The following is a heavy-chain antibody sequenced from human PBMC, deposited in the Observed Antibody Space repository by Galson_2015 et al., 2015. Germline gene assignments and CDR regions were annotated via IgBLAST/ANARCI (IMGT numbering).Heavy chain of an antibody. Sequence: SLRLSCAASGFTFSSYAMSWVRPAPGKGLEWVSAISGSGGSTNYADSVKGRFTISRDNSKNTLYLQMNSLRAEDTAVYYCAKCTVVRGSYDYWGQGTLVTVSS. V-gene: IGHV3-23*01. J-gene: IGHJ4*02. D-gene: IGHD1-26*01. CDR2: ISGSGGST. CDR3: AKCTVVRGSYDY. CDR1: GFTFSSYA.